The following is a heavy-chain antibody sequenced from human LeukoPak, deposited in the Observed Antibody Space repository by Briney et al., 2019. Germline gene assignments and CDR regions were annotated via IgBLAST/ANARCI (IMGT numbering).Heavy chain of an antibody. V-gene: IGHV3-30*04. CDR2: ISYDGSNK. CDR3: ANSPMVRGVTRLFDY. CDR1: GFTSSSYA. D-gene: IGHD3-10*01. Sequence: GRSLRLSCAASGFTSSSYAMHWVRQAPGKGLEWVAVISYDGSNKYYADSVKGRFTISRDNSKNTLYLQMNSLRAEDTAVYYCANSPMVRGVTRLFDYWGQGTLVTVSS. J-gene: IGHJ4*02.